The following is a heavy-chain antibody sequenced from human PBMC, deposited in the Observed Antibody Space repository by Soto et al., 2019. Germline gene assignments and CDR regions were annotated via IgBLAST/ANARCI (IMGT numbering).Heavy chain of an antibody. CDR3: ARGLSVGVPY. CDR1: GFTFSNYW. J-gene: IGHJ4*02. Sequence: EVQLVESVGGLVQPGGSLRLSCAVSGFTFSNYWMHWVRQAPGKGLVWVSRINSDGSSTSYADSVKGRFTISRENAKNMLYLEMSSLRAEDTAVYYCARGLSVGVPYWGQGTLVTVS. D-gene: IGHD2-15*01. V-gene: IGHV3-74*01. CDR2: INSDGSST.